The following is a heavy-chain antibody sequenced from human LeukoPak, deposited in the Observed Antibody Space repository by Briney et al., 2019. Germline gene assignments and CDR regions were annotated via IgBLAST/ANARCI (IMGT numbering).Heavy chain of an antibody. J-gene: IGHJ3*02. Sequence: PSETLSLTCTVSGGSISSSSYYWGWIRQPPGKGLEWIGSIYYSGSTYYNPSLKSRVTISVDTSKNQFSLKLSSVTTADTAVYYCARVLTYYYGSGYAFDIWGQGTMVTVSS. CDR1: GGSISSSSYY. D-gene: IGHD3-10*01. V-gene: IGHV4-39*07. CDR2: IYYSGST. CDR3: ARVLTYYYGSGYAFDI.